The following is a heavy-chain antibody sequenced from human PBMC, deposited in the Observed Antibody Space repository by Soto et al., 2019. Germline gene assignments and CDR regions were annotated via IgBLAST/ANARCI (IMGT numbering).Heavy chain of an antibody. D-gene: IGHD1-1*01. V-gene: IGHV4-59*13. CDR3: ARANWYSEY. J-gene: IGHJ4*02. CDR1: GLSITNNY. Sequence: QVHLQESGPGLVKPSETLSLTCTVSGLSITNNYWSWIRQPPGKGLEWIGYIYYTGNTNYDPSLKSRVTMSVDTSKNQFSRSLASLTAADTAIYYCARANWYSEYWGQGTLVIVSS. CDR2: IYYTGNT.